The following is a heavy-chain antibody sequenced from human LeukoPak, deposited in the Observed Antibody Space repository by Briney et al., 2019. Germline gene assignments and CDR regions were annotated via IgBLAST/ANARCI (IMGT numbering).Heavy chain of an antibody. J-gene: IGHJ6*02. Sequence: GGSLRLSCAASGFTFSSYSMNWVRQAPGKGLEWVSSISSSSSYIYYADSVKCRFTISRDNAKNSLYLQMNSLRAEATAVYYCASTPNRYCSSTSCYSDMDVWGQGTTVTVSS. V-gene: IGHV3-21*01. D-gene: IGHD2-2*01. CDR3: ASTPNRYCSSTSCYSDMDV. CDR1: GFTFSSYS. CDR2: ISSSSSYI.